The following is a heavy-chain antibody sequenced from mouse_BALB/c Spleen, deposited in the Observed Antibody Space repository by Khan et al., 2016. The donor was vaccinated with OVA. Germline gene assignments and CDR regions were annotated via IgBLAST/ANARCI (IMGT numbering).Heavy chain of an antibody. J-gene: IGHJ3*01. CDR2: ISSDGDYT. D-gene: IGHD4-1*01. V-gene: IGHV5-6*01. Sequence: EVQGVESGGDLVKPGGSLKLSCAASGFTFSSYSMSWVRQTPDKRLEWVATISSDGDYTYYPDSVKGRFTISRDNAKNTLYMQMSSLKSEDTARYYCASHLTGSFAYWGQGTLVTVSA. CDR3: ASHLTGSFAY. CDR1: GFTFSSYS.